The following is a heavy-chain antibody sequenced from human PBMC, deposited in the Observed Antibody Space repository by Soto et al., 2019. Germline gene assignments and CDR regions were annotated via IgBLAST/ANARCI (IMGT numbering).Heavy chain of an antibody. J-gene: IGHJ5*02. CDR1: GYTFTAYF. D-gene: IGHD3-3*01. Sequence: QMQLVQSGAEVRKPGASVKVSCKASGYTFTAYFINWLRQAPGQGLEWMGWIDPDSGATKFAQNFQDRVTMTRATSITTAYMELSSLTFDDTAIYYCAKSPGGEWRGWFDPWGQGTLVTVSS. CDR3: AKSPGGEWRGWFDP. CDR2: IDPDSGAT. V-gene: IGHV1-2*02.